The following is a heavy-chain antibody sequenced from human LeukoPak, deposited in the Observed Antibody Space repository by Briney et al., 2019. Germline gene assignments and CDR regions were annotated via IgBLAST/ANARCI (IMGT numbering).Heavy chain of an antibody. V-gene: IGHV3-30*03. CDR3: ATSPVGKSYGRDGYDY. Sequence: GRSLRLSCAASGFTFSRYGMHWVRQAPGKGLEWVAVISYDGTNKYYADSVKGRFTISRDNSKNTLYLQMNSLRTDDTAVYYCATSPVGKSYGRDGYDYWGQGTLVTVSS. CDR2: ISYDGTNK. J-gene: IGHJ4*02. CDR1: GFTFSRYG. D-gene: IGHD5-18*01.